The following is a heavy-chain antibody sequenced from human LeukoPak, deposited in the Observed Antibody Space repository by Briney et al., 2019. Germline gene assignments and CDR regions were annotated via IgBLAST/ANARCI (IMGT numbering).Heavy chain of an antibody. J-gene: IGHJ4*02. V-gene: IGHV1-8*02. CDR1: EGTFSSYA. Sequence: ASVKVSCKASEGTFSSYAINWVRQATGQGLEWMGWMNPNSGNTGYAQKFQGRVTMTRSTSISTAYMELSSLRSEDTAVYYCARGGYYDSSGQGHVHFDYWGQGTLVTVSS. CDR2: MNPNSGNT. CDR3: ARGGYYDSSGQGHVHFDY. D-gene: IGHD3-22*01.